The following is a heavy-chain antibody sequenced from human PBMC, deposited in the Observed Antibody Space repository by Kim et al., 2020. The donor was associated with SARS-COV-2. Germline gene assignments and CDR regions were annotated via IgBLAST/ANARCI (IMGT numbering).Heavy chain of an antibody. V-gene: IGHV5-51*01. Sequence: GESLKISCKGSGYSFTSYWIGWVRQMPGKGLEWMGIIYPGDSDTTYSPSFQGQVTISADKSISTAYLQWSSLKASDTAMYYCARRYCGGGRCPKVFDSWGQGTLVTVSS. CDR3: ARRYCGGGRCPKVFDS. D-gene: IGHD2-15*01. J-gene: IGHJ4*02. CDR1: GYSFTSYW. CDR2: IYPGDSDT.